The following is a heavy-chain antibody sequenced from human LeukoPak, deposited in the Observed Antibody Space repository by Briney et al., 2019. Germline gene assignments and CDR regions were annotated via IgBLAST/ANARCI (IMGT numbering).Heavy chain of an antibody. J-gene: IGHJ4*02. D-gene: IGHD3-9*01. V-gene: IGHV4-59*01. Sequence: SETLSLTCTVSGGSISSYYWSWIRQPPGKGLEWIGYIYYSGSTNYNPSLKSRVTVSVDTSKNQFSLKLSSVTAADTAVYYCARVGTELRYFDWFDGLDYWGQGTLVIVSS. CDR3: ARVGTELRYFDWFDGLDY. CDR2: IYYSGST. CDR1: GGSISSYY.